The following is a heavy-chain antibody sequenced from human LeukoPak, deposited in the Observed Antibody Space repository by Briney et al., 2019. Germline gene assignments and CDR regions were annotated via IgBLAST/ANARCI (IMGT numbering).Heavy chain of an antibody. Sequence: SETLSLTCAAYGGSFSGYYWSWIRQPPGKGLEWIGEINRSGSTNYNPSLKSRVTISVDTSKNQFSLKLSSVTAADTAVYYCARALGSGSYYRTYFQHWGQGTLVTVSS. V-gene: IGHV4-34*01. D-gene: IGHD3-10*01. CDR2: INRSGST. CDR1: GGSFSGYY. CDR3: ARALGSGSYYRTYFQH. J-gene: IGHJ1*01.